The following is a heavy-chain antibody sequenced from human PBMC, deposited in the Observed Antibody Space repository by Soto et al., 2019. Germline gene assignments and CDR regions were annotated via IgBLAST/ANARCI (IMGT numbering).Heavy chain of an antibody. D-gene: IGHD3-3*01. J-gene: IGHJ6*02. CDR3: AKDGTIFGVVIGYYYYGMDV. CDR2: ISGSGGST. V-gene: IGHV3-23*01. Sequence: LRLSCAASGFTFSSYAMIWVRQAPGKVLEWVSAISGSGGSTYYADSVKGRFTISRDNSKNTLYLQMNSLRAEDTAVYYCAKDGTIFGVVIGYYYYGMDVWGQGTTVTVSS. CDR1: GFTFSSYA.